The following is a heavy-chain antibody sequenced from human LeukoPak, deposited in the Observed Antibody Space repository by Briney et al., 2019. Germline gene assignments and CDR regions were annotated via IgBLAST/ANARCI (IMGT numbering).Heavy chain of an antibody. Sequence: ASVKVSCKASGYTFTSYDINWVRQATGQGLEWMGWMNPNSGNTGYAQKFQGRVTMTRSTSISTAYMELSSLRSEDTAVYYCASGTYSSSSGYWFDPWGQGTLVTVSS. V-gene: IGHV1-8*01. D-gene: IGHD6-6*01. CDR3: ASGTYSSSSGYWFDP. J-gene: IGHJ5*02. CDR1: GYTFTSYD. CDR2: MNPNSGNT.